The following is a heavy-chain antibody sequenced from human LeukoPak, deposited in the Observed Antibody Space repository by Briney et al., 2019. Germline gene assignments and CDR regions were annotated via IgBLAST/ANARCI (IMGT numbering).Heavy chain of an antibody. CDR2: IRYDGSNK. CDR3: ALNRGSGWYFHY. D-gene: IGHD6-19*01. V-gene: IGHV3-30*02. J-gene: IGHJ4*02. CDR1: GFTFSSYG. Sequence: GGSLRLSCAASGFTFSSYGMHWVRQAPGKGLEWVAFIRYDGSNKYYADSVKGRFTISRDNSKNTLYLQMNSLRAEDTAVYYCALNRGSGWYFHYWGQGTLVTVSS.